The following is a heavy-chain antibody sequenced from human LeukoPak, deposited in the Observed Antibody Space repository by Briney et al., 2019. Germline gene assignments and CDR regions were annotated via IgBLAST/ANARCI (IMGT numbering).Heavy chain of an antibody. Sequence: PSETLSLTCALYGGSFSGYYWSWIRQPPGKGLEWIGEINHSGSTNYNPSLKSRVTISVDTSKNQFSLKLSSVTAADTAVYYCARGGDIAIDYWGQGTLVTVSS. V-gene: IGHV4-34*01. CDR3: ARGGDIAIDY. D-gene: IGHD6-13*01. CDR2: INHSGST. J-gene: IGHJ4*02. CDR1: GGSFSGYY.